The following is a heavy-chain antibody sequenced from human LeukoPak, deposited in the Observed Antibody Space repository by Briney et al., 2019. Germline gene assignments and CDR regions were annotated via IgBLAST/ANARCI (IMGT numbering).Heavy chain of an antibody. Sequence: GASVKVSCKASGYTFPSYYMHWGRQAPGQGLEWLGLINPSGGTTSYEQMFQGRVTMTRDRSTSTVYMELSSLRSEDTAVYYCATASMVPAAILGNWFDPWGQGTLVTVSS. CDR3: ATASMVPAAILGNWFDP. CDR1: GYTFPSYY. CDR2: INPSGGTT. J-gene: IGHJ5*02. D-gene: IGHD2-2*02. V-gene: IGHV1-46*01.